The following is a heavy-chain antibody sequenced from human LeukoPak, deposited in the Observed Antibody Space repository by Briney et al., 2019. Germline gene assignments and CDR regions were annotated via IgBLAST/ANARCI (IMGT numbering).Heavy chain of an antibody. Sequence: SETLSLTCTVSGGSISSYYCNWIRQPAGKGLQWIGRIYTSGSTNYNPSLKSRVTMSVDTPKNQFSLKLSSVTAADTAVYYCARVGGAYNYGYFDSWGQGTLVTVSS. CDR3: ARVGGAYNYGYFDS. CDR2: IYTSGST. V-gene: IGHV4-4*07. D-gene: IGHD5-18*01. CDR1: GGSISSYY. J-gene: IGHJ4*02.